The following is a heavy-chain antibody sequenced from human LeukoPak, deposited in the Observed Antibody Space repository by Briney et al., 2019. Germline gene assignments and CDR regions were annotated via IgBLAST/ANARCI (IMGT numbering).Heavy chain of an antibody. Sequence: GASVKVSCKASGYTFTGYYMHWVRQAPGQGLEWMGWINPNSGGTNYAQKFQGRVTMTRDTPISTAYMELSRLRSDDTAVYYCARDRVAAAGVRIDYWGQGTLVTVSS. D-gene: IGHD6-13*01. CDR3: ARDRVAAAGVRIDY. V-gene: IGHV1-2*02. CDR2: INPNSGGT. CDR1: GYTFTGYY. J-gene: IGHJ4*02.